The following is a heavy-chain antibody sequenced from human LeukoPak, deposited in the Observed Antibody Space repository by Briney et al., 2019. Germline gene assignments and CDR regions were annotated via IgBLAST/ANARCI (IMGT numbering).Heavy chain of an antibody. CDR3: AKQCGGDCYGYYFDY. V-gene: IGHV3-48*03. CDR2: ISSSGNTI. Sequence: GGSLRLSCAASEFTFTSYELNWVRQAPGKGLEWVSYISSSGNTISYADSVKGRFTISRDNSKNTLYLQMNSLRAEDTAVYYCAKQCGGDCYGYYFDYWGQGTLVTVSS. CDR1: EFTFTSYE. J-gene: IGHJ4*02. D-gene: IGHD2-21*02.